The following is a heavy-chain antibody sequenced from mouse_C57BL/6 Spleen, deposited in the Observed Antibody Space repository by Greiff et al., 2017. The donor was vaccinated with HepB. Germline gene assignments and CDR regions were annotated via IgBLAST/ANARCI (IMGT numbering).Heavy chain of an antibody. J-gene: IGHJ2*01. D-gene: IGHD2-2*01. CDR2: IDPETGGN. Sequence: VQLQQSGAELVRPGASVTLSCKASGYTFTDYEMHWVKQTPVHGLEWIGAIDPETGGNAYNQKFKGKAILTADKSSSTAYMELRSLTSEDSAVYYCTRCYGYAYYFDYWGQGTTLTVSS. CDR1: GYTFTDYE. V-gene: IGHV1-15*01. CDR3: TRCYGYAYYFDY.